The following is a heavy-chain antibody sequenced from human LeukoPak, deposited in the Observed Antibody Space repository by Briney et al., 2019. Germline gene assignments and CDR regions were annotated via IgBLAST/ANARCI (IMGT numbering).Heavy chain of an antibody. D-gene: IGHD6-13*01. CDR1: GFIFSDYS. J-gene: IGHJ4*02. CDR3: ARDVYRGSSWYAFDF. Sequence: GGSLRLSCAVSGFIFSDYSMNWVRQAPGKGLEWVSYISSSSTTIYYADSVKGRFTISRDSAKKSLYLQMNSLRAEDTGVYYCARDVYRGSSWYAFDFWGQGTLVTDSS. V-gene: IGHV3-48*04. CDR2: ISSSSTTI.